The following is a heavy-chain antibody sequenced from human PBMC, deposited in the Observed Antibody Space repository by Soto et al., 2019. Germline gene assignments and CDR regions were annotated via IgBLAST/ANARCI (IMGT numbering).Heavy chain of an antibody. Sequence: SETLSLTCAVSGDSISSSGYYWGWIRQPPGKGLEWIAYIYDTGISGYTPSTSYNPSLKSRVTMSVDTSKSQFSLKLTSVTAADTAVYYCARGEDAFFYYGLDVWGQGITVTVSS. V-gene: IGHV4-61*08. CDR1: GDSISSSGYY. CDR3: ARGEDAFFYYGLDV. J-gene: IGHJ6*02. CDR2: IYDTGISGYTPST.